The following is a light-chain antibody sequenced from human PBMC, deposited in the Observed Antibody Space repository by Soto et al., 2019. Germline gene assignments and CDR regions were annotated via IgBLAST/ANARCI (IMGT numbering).Light chain of an antibody. Sequence: DIQMTQSPSPLSASVGDRVTVTCRASQSISRYLSWYQQKPGNAPKLLIYAASNLQSGVPSRFSGSGSGTDFTLTISRLHPEDFATYYCEQSHTPPLTCGGGTKVEIK. V-gene: IGKV1-39*01. J-gene: IGKJ4*01. CDR2: AAS. CDR3: EQSHTPPLT. CDR1: QSISRY.